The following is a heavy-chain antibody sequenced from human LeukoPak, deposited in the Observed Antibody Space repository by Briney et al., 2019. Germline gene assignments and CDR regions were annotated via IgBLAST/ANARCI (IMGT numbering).Heavy chain of an antibody. CDR2: ISYDGSNK. Sequence: GGSLRLSCAASGLTFSSYAMHWVRQAPGKGLEWVAVISYDGSNKYYADSVKGRFTISRDNSKNTLYLQMNSLRAKDTAVYYCARDLADSSSWSDYWGQGTLVTVSS. J-gene: IGHJ4*02. CDR1: GLTFSSYA. CDR3: ARDLADSSSWSDY. V-gene: IGHV3-30-3*01. D-gene: IGHD6-13*01.